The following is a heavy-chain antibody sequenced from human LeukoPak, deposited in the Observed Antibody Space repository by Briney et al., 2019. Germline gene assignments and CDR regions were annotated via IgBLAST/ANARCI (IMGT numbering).Heavy chain of an antibody. CDR1: GGSISSSNW. CDR3: ASSELDYYGSGSYNPPNDY. V-gene: IGHV4-4*02. D-gene: IGHD3-10*01. J-gene: IGHJ4*02. Sequence: SETLSLTCAVSGGSISSSNWWSWVRQPPGKGLEWIGEIYHSGSTNYNPSLKSRVTISVDKSKNQFSLKLSSVTAADTAVYYCASSELDYYGSGSYNPPNDYWGQGTLVTVSS. CDR2: IYHSGST.